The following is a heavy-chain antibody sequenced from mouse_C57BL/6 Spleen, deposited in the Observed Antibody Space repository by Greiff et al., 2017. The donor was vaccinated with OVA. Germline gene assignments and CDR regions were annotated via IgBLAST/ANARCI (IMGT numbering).Heavy chain of an antibody. J-gene: IGHJ2*01. V-gene: IGHV1-59*01. CDR3: APTGKGYFDY. Sequence: VQLQQPGAELVRPGSSVKLSCKASGYTFTSYWMHWVKQRPGQGLEWIGVIDPSDSYTHYNQKFKGKATLTVDTSSSTAYMQLSSLTSEDSAVYYCAPTGKGYFDYWGQGTTLTVSS. D-gene: IGHD4-1*02. CDR2: IDPSDSYT. CDR1: GYTFTSYW.